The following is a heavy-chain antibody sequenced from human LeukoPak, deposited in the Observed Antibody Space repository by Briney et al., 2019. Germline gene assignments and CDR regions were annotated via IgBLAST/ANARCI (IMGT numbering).Heavy chain of an antibody. CDR1: GGSISSGDYY. Sequence: SETLSLTCTVSGGSISSGDYYWSWIRQPPGKGLEWIGYIYYSGSTYYNPSLKSRVTISVDTSKNQFSLKLSSVTAADTAVYYCASHSGSYPLWYFDLWGRGTLVTVSS. V-gene: IGHV4-30-4*08. D-gene: IGHD1-26*01. CDR3: ASHSGSYPLWYFDL. J-gene: IGHJ2*01. CDR2: IYYSGST.